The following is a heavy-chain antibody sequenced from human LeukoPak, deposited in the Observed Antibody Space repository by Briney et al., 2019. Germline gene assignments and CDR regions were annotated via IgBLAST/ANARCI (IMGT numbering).Heavy chain of an antibody. J-gene: IGHJ4*02. CDR3: AKGGFNYPGY. Sequence: GASLRLSCAASGFTFTSHAMTWVRQAPGKGLEWVSGIGASGGNTFYADAVKGRFTISRDNSKNTLYLQMNSLRADDTALYYCAKGGFNYPGYWRQGTLVTVSS. CDR1: GFTFTSHA. V-gene: IGHV3-23*01. CDR2: IGASGGNT. D-gene: IGHD5-18*01.